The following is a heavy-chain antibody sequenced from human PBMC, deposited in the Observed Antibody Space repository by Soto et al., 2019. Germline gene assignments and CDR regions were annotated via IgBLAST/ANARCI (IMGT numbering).Heavy chain of an antibody. CDR2: ISAYNGNT. J-gene: IGHJ6*02. Sequence: ASVKVSCKASGYTFTSYGISWVRQAPGQGLEWMGWISAYNGNTNYAQKLQGRVTMTTDTSTSTAYMELRSLRSDDTAVYYCARLEGIVVVVAATIGSYYYGMDVWGQGTTVTVSS. CDR1: GYTFTSYG. V-gene: IGHV1-18*01. D-gene: IGHD2-15*01. CDR3: ARLEGIVVVVAATIGSYYYGMDV.